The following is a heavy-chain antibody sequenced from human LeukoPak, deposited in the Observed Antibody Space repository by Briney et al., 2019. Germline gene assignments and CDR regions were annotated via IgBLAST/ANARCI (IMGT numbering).Heavy chain of an antibody. CDR3: ARAVYPHCTSTSCYSYQYFDY. CDR2: IYYTGST. V-gene: IGHV4-59*01. J-gene: IGHJ4*02. D-gene: IGHD2-2*01. CDR1: GGSISSYY. Sequence: SETLSLTCNVSGGSISSYYWSWIRQLPGKGLEWIGYIYYTGSTNYNPSLKSRVTISVDTSKNQFSLKLSSVTAADTAVYYCARAVYPHCTSTSCYSYQYFDYWGQGTLVTVSS.